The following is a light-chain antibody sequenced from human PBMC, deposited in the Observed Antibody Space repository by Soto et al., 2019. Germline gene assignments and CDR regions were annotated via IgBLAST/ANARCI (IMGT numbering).Light chain of an antibody. Sequence: SYELTQPPSVSVAPGKTARITCGGNNFGSKSVHWYQQKPGQAPVLVIYYDSDRPSGIPERFSGSNSGNTATLTISRVEAGDEADYYCQVWDSSSDRSYVFGTGTKLTVL. CDR2: YDS. CDR3: QVWDSSSDRSYV. CDR1: NFGSKS. J-gene: IGLJ1*01. V-gene: IGLV3-21*04.